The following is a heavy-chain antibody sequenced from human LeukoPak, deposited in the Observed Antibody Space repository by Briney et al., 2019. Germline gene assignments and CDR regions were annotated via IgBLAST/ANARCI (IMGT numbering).Heavy chain of an antibody. V-gene: IGHV1-18*01. Sequence: ATVKVSCKASGYTFNTYGFSWVRQAPGQGLEWMGWINAYNGNKNYAQKLQGRVTMTTETSTSTAYMELRSLRSDDTAVYYCARRQGTTLSFDYWGQGTLVTVSS. J-gene: IGHJ4*02. D-gene: IGHD1-1*01. CDR1: GYTFNTYG. CDR3: ARRQGTTLSFDY. CDR2: INAYNGNK.